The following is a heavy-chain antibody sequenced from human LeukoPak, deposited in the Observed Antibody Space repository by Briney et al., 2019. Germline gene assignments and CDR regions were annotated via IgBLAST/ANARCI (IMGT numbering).Heavy chain of an antibody. V-gene: IGHV1-18*01. Sequence: ASVKVSCKASGYTFTSYGISWVRQAPGQGLEWMGCISAYNGKTNYAHKVQGRVTMTTDTSTSTAYMELRSLRSDDTAVYYCARDDVAVAERPDYWGQGTLVTVSS. J-gene: IGHJ4*02. D-gene: IGHD6-19*01. CDR3: ARDDVAVAERPDY. CDR2: ISAYNGKT. CDR1: GYTFTSYG.